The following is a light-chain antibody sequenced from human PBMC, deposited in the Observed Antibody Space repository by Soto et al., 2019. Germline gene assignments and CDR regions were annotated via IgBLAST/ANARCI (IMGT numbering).Light chain of an antibody. CDR2: GAS. Sequence: EIVLTQSPGTLSLSPGERATLSCRASQSVTSSYLAWYQQKPGQAPRLLIYGASSRATGIPDRFSGSGSGTDFTLTISRLEPEDFALYHCQHYGSSPLTFGGGTKVEIK. CDR3: QHYGSSPLT. V-gene: IGKV3-20*01. J-gene: IGKJ4*01. CDR1: QSVTSSY.